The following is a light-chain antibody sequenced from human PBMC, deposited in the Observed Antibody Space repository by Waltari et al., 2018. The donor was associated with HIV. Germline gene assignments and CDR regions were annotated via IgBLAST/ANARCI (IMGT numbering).Light chain of an antibody. CDR1: SSNIGSNY. V-gene: IGLV1-47*01. Sequence: QSVLTQPPSASGTPGQRVTISCSGSSSNIGSNYVYWYQQLPGTAPKLLIYRNNQRPSGVPDRFSGSKSGTSASLAISGLRSEDEAEYHCQSSDGGLSGHLIFGGGTKLTVL. CDR2: RNN. CDR3: QSSDGGLSGHLI. J-gene: IGLJ2*01.